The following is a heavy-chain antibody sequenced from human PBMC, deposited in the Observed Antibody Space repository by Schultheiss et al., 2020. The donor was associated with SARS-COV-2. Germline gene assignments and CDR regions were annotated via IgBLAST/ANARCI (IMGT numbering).Heavy chain of an antibody. J-gene: IGHJ5*02. CDR1: GFTFSSYA. CDR2: ISGSGGST. D-gene: IGHD2-2*01. V-gene: IGHV3-23*01. CDR3: AKDGRYCSSTSCYVDPDNWFDP. Sequence: GESLKISCAASGFTFSSYAMSWVRQAPGKGLEWVSAISGSGGSTYYADSVKGRFTISRDNSKNTLYLQMNSLRAEDTAVYYCAKDGRYCSSTSCYVDPDNWFDPWGQGTLVTVSS.